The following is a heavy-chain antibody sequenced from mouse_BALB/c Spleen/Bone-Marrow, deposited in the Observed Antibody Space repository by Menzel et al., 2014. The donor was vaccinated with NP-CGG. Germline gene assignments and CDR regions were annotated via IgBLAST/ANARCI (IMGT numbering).Heavy chain of an antibody. CDR2: INPSNGGT. V-gene: IGHV1S81*02. CDR1: GYTFTSYY. J-gene: IGHJ4*01. D-gene: IGHD2-12*01. Sequence: LKESGAELVKPGASVKLSCKASGYTFTSYYMCWVKQRPGQGLEWIGEINPSNGGTNFNEKFKSKATLTVDKSSSTAYMSLSSLTSEDSAVYYCTRSRRAMDHWGQGTSVTVSS. CDR3: TRSRRAMDH.